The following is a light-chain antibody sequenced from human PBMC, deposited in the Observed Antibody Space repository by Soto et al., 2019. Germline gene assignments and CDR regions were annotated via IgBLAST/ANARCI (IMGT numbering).Light chain of an antibody. CDR2: DVS. CDR3: CSYAGSYTWV. CDR1: ISDVGSYKD. J-gene: IGLJ1*01. V-gene: IGLV2-11*01. Sequence: QSALTQPRSVSGSPGQSVTISCTGTISDVGSYKDVSWYQHHPGKVPKLMIYDVSERPSGVPDRFSGSKSGNTASLTISGLQAEDEADYYCCSYAGSYTWVFGSGTKVTVL.